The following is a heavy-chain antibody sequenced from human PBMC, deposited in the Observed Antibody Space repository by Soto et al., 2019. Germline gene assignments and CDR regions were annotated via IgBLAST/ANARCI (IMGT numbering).Heavy chain of an antibody. V-gene: IGHV4-59*01. Sequence: QVQLQESGPGLVKPSETLSLTCSISGGSISDYQWNWIRQPPGKGLEWIGYIYYSGRTNYNPSFKSRLTISLDPPTRQFALRLRSVTAADTAVYYCARMRVLGEISPSLDYWGQGALVTVSS. CDR2: IYYSGRT. D-gene: IGHD3-16*01. J-gene: IGHJ4*02. CDR1: GGSISDYQ. CDR3: ARMRVLGEISPSLDY.